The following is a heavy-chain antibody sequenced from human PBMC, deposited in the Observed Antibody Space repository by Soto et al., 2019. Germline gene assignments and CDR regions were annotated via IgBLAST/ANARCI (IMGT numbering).Heavy chain of an antibody. J-gene: IGHJ6*02. V-gene: IGHV5-51*01. CDR3: ARALAYCGGDCYSHYYYGMDV. CDR2: IYPGDSDT. CDR1: GYSFTSYW. D-gene: IGHD2-21*02. Sequence: GESLKISCKGSGYSFTSYWIGWVRQMPGKGLEWMGIIYPGDSDTRYSPSFQGQVTISADKSISTAYLQWSSLKASDTAMYYCARALAYCGGDCYSHYYYGMDVWGQGTTVTVSS.